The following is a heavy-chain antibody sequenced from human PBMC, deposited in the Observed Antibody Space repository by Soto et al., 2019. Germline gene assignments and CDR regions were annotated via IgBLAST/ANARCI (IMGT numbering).Heavy chain of an antibody. CDR2: ISYDGSNK. CDR3: ARDSVEYQLLPQITFDI. Sequence: QVQLVESGGGVVQPGRSLRLSCAASGFTFSSYAMHWVRQAPGKGLEWVAVISYDGSNKYYADSVKGRFTISRDNSKNTLYLQMNSLRAEDTAVYYCARDSVEYQLLPQITFDIWGQGTMVTVSS. CDR1: GFTFSSYA. D-gene: IGHD2-2*01. V-gene: IGHV3-30-3*01. J-gene: IGHJ3*02.